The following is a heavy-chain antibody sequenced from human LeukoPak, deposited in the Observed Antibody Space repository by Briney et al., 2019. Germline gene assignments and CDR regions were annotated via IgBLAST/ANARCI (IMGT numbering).Heavy chain of an antibody. V-gene: IGHV3-23*01. CDR3: AKPYDILTGWFDP. CDR1: GFTFSSYW. J-gene: IGHJ5*02. Sequence: QPGGSLRLSCAASGFTFSSYWMHWVRQAPGKGLEWVSAISGSGGSTYYADSVKGRFTISRDNSKNTLYLQMNSLRAEDTAVYYCAKPYDILTGWFDPWGQGTLVTVSS. D-gene: IGHD3-9*01. CDR2: ISGSGGST.